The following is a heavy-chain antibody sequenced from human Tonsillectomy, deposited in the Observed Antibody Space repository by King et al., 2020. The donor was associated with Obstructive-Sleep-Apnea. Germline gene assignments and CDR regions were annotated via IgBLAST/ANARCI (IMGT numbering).Heavy chain of an antibody. CDR3: AHRKVAHDGGSSWYQEHDY. D-gene: IGHD6-13*01. J-gene: IGHJ4*02. Sequence: ITLKESGPTLVKPTQTLTLPCTFSGFSLSTSGVGVGWIRQPPGKALGWLGLIYCDDDKRYSPSLKSRLTITKDTSKNQVVLKMTNMDPVDTATYYCAHRKVAHDGGSSWYQEHDYWGQGALVTVSS. CDR1: GFSLSTSGVG. V-gene: IGHV2-5*02. CDR2: IYCDDDK.